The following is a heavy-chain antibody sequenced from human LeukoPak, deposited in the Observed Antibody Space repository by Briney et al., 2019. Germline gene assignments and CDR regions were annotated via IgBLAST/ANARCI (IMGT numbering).Heavy chain of an antibody. J-gene: IGHJ1*01. CDR1: GYTFTSYG. CDR2: ISAYNGNT. D-gene: IGHD6-19*01. CDR3: ARAPPWLGPAEYFQH. V-gene: IGHV1-18*01. Sequence: GASVKVSCKASGYTFTSYGISWERQAPGQGLEWMGWISAYNGNTNYAQKLQGRVTMTTDTSTSTAYMELRSLRSDDTAVYYCARAPPWLGPAEYFQHWGQGTLVTVSS.